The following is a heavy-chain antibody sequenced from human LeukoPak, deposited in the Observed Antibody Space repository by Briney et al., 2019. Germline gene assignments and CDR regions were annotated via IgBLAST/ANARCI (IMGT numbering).Heavy chain of an antibody. V-gene: IGHV3-7*04. Sequence: GGSLRLSCAASGFTVSSYYMTWVRQAPGKGLQWVANVNRDGTEKHFLDSVEGRFTISRDNAKKSLYLQMSSLRPQDTAVYFCVRGDWYFESWGQGTPVTVSS. CDR2: VNRDGTEK. J-gene: IGHJ4*02. CDR3: VRGDWYFES. CDR1: GFTVSSYY. D-gene: IGHD2-21*01.